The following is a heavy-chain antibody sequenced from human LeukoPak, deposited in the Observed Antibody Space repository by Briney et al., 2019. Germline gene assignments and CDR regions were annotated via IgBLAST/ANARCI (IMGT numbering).Heavy chain of an antibody. J-gene: IGHJ4*02. CDR2: ISSSGSTI. CDR3: ARAAAGYSSGWYRPSVIDY. V-gene: IGHV3-11*01. CDR1: GFTFSDYY. Sequence: GGSLRLSCAASGFTFSDYYMSWIRQAPGKGPEWVSYISSSGSTIYYADSVKGRFTISRDNAKNSLYLQMNSLRAEDTAVYYCARAAAGYSSGWYRPSVIDYWGQGTLVTVSS. D-gene: IGHD6-19*01.